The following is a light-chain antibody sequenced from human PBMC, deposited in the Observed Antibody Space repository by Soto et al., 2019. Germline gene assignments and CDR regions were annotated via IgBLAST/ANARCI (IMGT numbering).Light chain of an antibody. CDR3: QQYGSSPRT. J-gene: IGKJ4*01. CDR1: QTIYDY. CDR2: GAP. Sequence: DIQMTQSPSSLSASVGDRVTITCRASQTIYDYVTWFQQRPGKAPKVLIYGAPTLQSGVPSRFSGSGSGTEFTLTISNFQHEDFAVYYCQQYGSSPRTFGGGTKVDIK. V-gene: IGKV1-39*01.